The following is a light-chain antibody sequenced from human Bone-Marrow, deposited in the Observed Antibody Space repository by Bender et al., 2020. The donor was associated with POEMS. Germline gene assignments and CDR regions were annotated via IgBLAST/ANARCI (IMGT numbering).Light chain of an antibody. V-gene: IGLV1-40*01. CDR3: SSYTSSSTHV. Sequence: QSVLTQPPSVSGAPGQRVTISCTGSSSNTGSGYDINWYQHLPGTAPKLLIYGYNNRPSEVSNRFSGSKSGNTASLTISGLQAEDEADYYCSSYTSSSTHVFGTGTKVTVL. CDR2: GYN. J-gene: IGLJ1*01. CDR1: SSNTGSGYD.